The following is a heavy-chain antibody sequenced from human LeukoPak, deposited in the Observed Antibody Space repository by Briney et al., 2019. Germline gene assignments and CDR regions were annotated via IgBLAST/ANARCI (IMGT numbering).Heavy chain of an antibody. J-gene: IGHJ6*02. V-gene: IGHV3-21*01. CDR1: GFTFSSHS. CDR3: ARDLVVVTGIPGYYYGMDV. Sequence: GGSLRLSCAASGFTFSSHSMNWVRQAPGKGLEWVSSITSRSSYIFYADSVEGRFTISRDNAKNSLYLQMNSLRAEDTAVYYCARDLVVVTGIPGYYYGMDVWGQGTTVTVSS. CDR2: ITSRSSYI. D-gene: IGHD2-21*02.